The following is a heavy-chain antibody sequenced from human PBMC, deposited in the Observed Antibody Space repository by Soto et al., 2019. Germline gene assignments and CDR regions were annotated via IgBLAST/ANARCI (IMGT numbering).Heavy chain of an antibody. CDR2: ISYDRSNK. CDR3: AAYGNSSPSPGAEY. J-gene: IGHJ4*02. Sequence: QTGGSLRLSCAASGFTFSSYSMNWVRQAPGKGLEWVAVISYDRSNKYYADSVKGRFTISRDNSKNTLYLQMNSLRAEDTAVYYCAAYGNSSPSPGAEYWGQGTLVTVSS. CDR1: GFTFSSYS. D-gene: IGHD6-13*01. V-gene: IGHV3-30*02.